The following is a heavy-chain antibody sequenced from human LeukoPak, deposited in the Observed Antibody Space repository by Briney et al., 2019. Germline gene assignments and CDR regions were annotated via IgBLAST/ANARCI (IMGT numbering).Heavy chain of an antibody. CDR3: ASGGGIVATEMNY. CDR2: INAGNGNT. CDR1: GYTFTSYA. D-gene: IGHD5-12*01. J-gene: IGHJ4*02. Sequence: ASVKVSCKASGYTFTSYAMHWVRQAPGQRLEWMGWINAGNGNTKYSQKFQGRVTITRDTSASTAYMELSSLRSENTAVYYCASGGGIVATEMNYWGQGTLVTVSS. V-gene: IGHV1-3*01.